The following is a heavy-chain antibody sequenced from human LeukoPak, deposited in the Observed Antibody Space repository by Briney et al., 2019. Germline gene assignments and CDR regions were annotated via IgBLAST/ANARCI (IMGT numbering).Heavy chain of an antibody. V-gene: IGHV4-4*02. Sequence: KPSGSLSLTCAVSGGSITSSKWWCWVRQPPGKVLEWIGEIYHSGSINYTPSLKSRVTISVDTSKNPFSLKLSSVTAADTAVYYCATGYSSSWYFNWFDPWGQGTLVTVSS. CDR3: ATGYSSSWYFNWFDP. CDR2: IYHSGSI. J-gene: IGHJ5*02. CDR1: GGSITSSKW. D-gene: IGHD6-13*01.